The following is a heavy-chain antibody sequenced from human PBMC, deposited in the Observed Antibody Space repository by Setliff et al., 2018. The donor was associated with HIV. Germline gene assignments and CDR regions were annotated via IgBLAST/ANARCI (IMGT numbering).Heavy chain of an antibody. CDR1: GYTFTSYG. CDR2: ISAYNGNT. V-gene: IGHV1-18*01. Sequence: ASVKVSCKASGYTFTSYGISWVRQAPGQGLEWMGWISAYNGNTNYAQKLQGRVTMTTDTSTSTAYMELRSLTSDDTAVYYCAREGVPTVDEEWYYFDQWGQGTLVTVSS. CDR3: AREGVPTVDEEWYYFDQ. J-gene: IGHJ4*02. D-gene: IGHD3-3*01.